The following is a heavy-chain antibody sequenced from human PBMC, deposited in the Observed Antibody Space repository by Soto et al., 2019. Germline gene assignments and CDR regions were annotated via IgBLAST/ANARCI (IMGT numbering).Heavy chain of an antibody. CDR3: ARGDSSGYYYVKAFDI. CDR1: GSTISSYW. J-gene: IGHJ3*02. V-gene: IGHV3-74*01. D-gene: IGHD3-22*01. Sequence: GESLRLSCAASGSTISSYWKHSVRQAPGNGLVWVSRINSDGSRTSYADSVKGRSTISRDNAKNTLYLQMNSLRAEDTAVYYCARGDSSGYYYVKAFDIWGQGTMVTVSS. CDR2: INSDGSRT.